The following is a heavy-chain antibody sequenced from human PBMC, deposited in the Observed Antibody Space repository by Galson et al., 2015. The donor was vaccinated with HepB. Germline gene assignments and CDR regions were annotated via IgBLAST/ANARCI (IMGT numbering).Heavy chain of an antibody. D-gene: IGHD3-9*01. Sequence: SLRLSCAAFGFTFSSYAMHWVRLAPGTGLEWVAVISYDGSNKYYADSVKGRFTISRDNSKNTLYLQMNSLRAEDTAVYYCARTETYYDILTGYYNHDVFDIWGQGTMVTVSS. V-gene: IGHV3-30*04. CDR3: ARTETYYDILTGYYNHDVFDI. CDR2: ISYDGSNK. J-gene: IGHJ3*02. CDR1: GFTFSSYA.